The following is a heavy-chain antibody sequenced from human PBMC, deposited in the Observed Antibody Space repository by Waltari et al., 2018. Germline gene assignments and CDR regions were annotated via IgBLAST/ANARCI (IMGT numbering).Heavy chain of an antibody. V-gene: IGHV6-1*01. CDR1: GDSVSSNSAA. J-gene: IGHJ3*02. CDR3: ARDRHYYDSSGYYSDAFDI. Sequence: QVQLQQSGPGLVKPSQTLSLTCAISGDSVSSNSAAWNWIRQSPSRGLEWLGRTYYRSKWYNDYAVSVKSRITINPDTSKNQFSLQLNSVTPEDTAVYYCARDRHYYDSSGYYSDAFDIWGQGTIVTVSS. CDR2: TYYRSKWYN. D-gene: IGHD3-22*01.